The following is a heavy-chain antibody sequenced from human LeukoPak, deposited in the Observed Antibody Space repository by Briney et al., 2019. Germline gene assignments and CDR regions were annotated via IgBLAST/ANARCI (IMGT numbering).Heavy chain of an antibody. Sequence: GGSLRLSCAASGFTFSSYEMNWVRQAPGKGLEWVSSISITGSYIFYADSVKGRFTISRDNAKNSLFLQMNSLGVEDTAVYYCASGRLEYGDYAIGSGIWGQGTMVTVSS. V-gene: IGHV3-21*01. D-gene: IGHD4-17*01. J-gene: IGHJ3*02. CDR2: ISITGSYI. CDR1: GFTFSSYE. CDR3: ASGRLEYGDYAIGSGI.